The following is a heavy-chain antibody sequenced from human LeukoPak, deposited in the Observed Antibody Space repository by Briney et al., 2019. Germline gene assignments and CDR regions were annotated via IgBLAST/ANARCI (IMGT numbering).Heavy chain of an antibody. CDR1: GFSFTSYW. CDR2: VYPGDSDI. D-gene: IGHD3-10*01. J-gene: IGHJ3*02. CDR3: ARSQRRLRDAFDI. Sequence: GESLKVSCQASGFSFTSYWIGWVRQMPGKGLEWVGIVYPGDSDIRYSPSLQGQVTISADKSVSTAYLQWSSLKASDTAMYYCARSQRRLRDAFDIWGQGTMVTVSS. V-gene: IGHV5-51*01.